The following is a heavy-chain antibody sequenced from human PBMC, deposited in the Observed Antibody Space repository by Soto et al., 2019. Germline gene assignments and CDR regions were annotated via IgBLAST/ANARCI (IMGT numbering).Heavy chain of an antibody. V-gene: IGHV4-59*01. CDR3: ARGGLGELSSYDAFDI. J-gene: IGHJ3*02. D-gene: IGHD3-16*02. CDR2: IYYSGSA. Sequence: SETLSLTCTVSGGSISSYYWSWIRQPPGKGLEWIGYIYYSGSANYNPSLKSRVTISVDTSKNQFSLKLSSVTAADTAVYYCARGGLGELSSYDAFDIWGQGTMVTVSS. CDR1: GGSISSYY.